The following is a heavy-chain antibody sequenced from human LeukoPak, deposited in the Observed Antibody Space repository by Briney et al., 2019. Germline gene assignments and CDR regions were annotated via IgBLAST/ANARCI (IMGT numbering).Heavy chain of an antibody. J-gene: IGHJ4*02. D-gene: IGHD3-10*01. CDR2: IIPIFGTA. V-gene: IGHV1-69*01. CDR3: ASLGRYYYGSGSPNSDY. CDR1: GGTFSSYA. Sequence: SVKVSCKASGGTFSSYAISWVRQAPGQGLEWMGGIIPIFGTANYAQKFQGRVTITADESTSTAYKELSSLRSEDTAVYYCASLGRYYYGSGSPNSDYWGRGTLVTVSS.